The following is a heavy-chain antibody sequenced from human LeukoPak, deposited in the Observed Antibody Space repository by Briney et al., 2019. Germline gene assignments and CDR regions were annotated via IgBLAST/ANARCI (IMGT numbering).Heavy chain of an antibody. CDR1: GFIFSSYG. CDR2: IRYDGSNK. J-gene: IGHJ4*02. D-gene: IGHD1-26*01. CDR3: AKEEVQWELRFDY. V-gene: IGHV3-30*02. Sequence: GGSLRLSCAASGFIFSSYGMHWVRQAPGKGLEGVAFIRYDGSNKYYADSVKGRFTISRDNSKNTLYLQMNSLRAEDTAVYYCAKEEVQWELRFDYWGQGTLVTVSS.